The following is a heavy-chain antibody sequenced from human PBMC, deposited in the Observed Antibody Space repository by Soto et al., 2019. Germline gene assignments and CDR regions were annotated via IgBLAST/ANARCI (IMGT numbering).Heavy chain of an antibody. D-gene: IGHD3-16*01. CDR1: GGSISSYY. V-gene: IGHV4-59*01. CDR2: IYYSGST. CDR3: ARAWGEAFDY. Sequence: QVQLQESGPGLVKPSETLSLTCTVSGGSISSYYWSWIRQPPGKGLEWIGYIYYSGSTNHNPSLKSRVTISVDTSKNQFSLKLSSVTAADTAVYYCARAWGEAFDYWGQGTLVTVSS. J-gene: IGHJ4*02.